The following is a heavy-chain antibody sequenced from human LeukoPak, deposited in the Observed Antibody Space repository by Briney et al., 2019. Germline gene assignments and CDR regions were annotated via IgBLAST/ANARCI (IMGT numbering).Heavy chain of an antibody. CDR3: ARDPGGSGYSFDS. CDR2: IWYDGSNK. V-gene: IGHV3-33*01. CDR1: GFTFSSSG. D-gene: IGHD6-19*01. J-gene: IGHJ4*02. Sequence: GGSLRLSCAASGFTFSSSGMHWVRQAPGKGLEWVALIWYDGSNKYYADSVKGRFTISRDDSKNTLYLQMNSLRAEDTAIYYCARDPGGSGYSFDSWGQGTLVTVSS.